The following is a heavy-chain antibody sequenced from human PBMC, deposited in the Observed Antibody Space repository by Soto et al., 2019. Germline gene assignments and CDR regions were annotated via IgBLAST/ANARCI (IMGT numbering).Heavy chain of an antibody. Sequence: SETLSLTCTVSGGSISSYYWSWIRQPPGKGLEWIGYIYYSGSTNYNPSLKSRVTISVDTSKNQFSLKLSSVTAADTAVYYCASQVVPAAISYWGQGTLVTVSS. CDR2: IYYSGST. CDR3: ASQVVPAAISY. J-gene: IGHJ4*02. D-gene: IGHD2-2*01. CDR1: GGSISSYY. V-gene: IGHV4-59*01.